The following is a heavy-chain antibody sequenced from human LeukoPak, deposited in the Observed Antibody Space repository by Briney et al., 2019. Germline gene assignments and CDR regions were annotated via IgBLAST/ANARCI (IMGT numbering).Heavy chain of an antibody. CDR1: GDSVSSNSAA. J-gene: IGHJ4*02. CDR3: ARGQGSLEWLTTIAAVGYYFDY. CDR2: TYYRSKWYN. V-gene: IGHV6-1*01. D-gene: IGHD3-3*01. Sequence: SQTLSLTCAISGDSVSSNSAAWNWLRQSPSRGLEWLGRTYYRSKWYNDYAVSVKSRITINPDTSKNQFSLQLNSVTPEDTAVYYCARGQGSLEWLTTIAAVGYYFDYWGQGTLVTVSS.